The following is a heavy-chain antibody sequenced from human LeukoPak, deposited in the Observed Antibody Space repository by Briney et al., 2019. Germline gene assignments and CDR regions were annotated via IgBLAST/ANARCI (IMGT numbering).Heavy chain of an antibody. D-gene: IGHD3-16*02. CDR1: GYTFTGYY. Sequence: ASVKVSCKASGYTFTGYYLHWFRQAPGQGLEWMGAVNPITGDTNAAQKFQGDVTMTRDTSISTAYMEVSRLRSDDTAVFYCARGVDLYSNYFDYWGQGTLVTVSS. CDR3: ARGVDLYSNYFDY. V-gene: IGHV1-2*02. J-gene: IGHJ4*02. CDR2: VNPITGDT.